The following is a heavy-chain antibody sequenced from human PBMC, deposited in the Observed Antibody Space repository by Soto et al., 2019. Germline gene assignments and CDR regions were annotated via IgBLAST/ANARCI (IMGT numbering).Heavy chain of an antibody. J-gene: IGHJ6*02. Sequence: GGSLRLSCAASGFTFSSCAMGWVRQAPGKGLEWVSDIIDSGGSIYYADSVKGLFTISRDNFKSPLYLKMNSLRAEDTASYYCAKGRSYYYYYGVDVWGQGTTVTVSS. CDR2: IIDSGGSI. V-gene: IGHV3-23*01. CDR1: GFTFSSCA. CDR3: AKGRSYYYYYGVDV.